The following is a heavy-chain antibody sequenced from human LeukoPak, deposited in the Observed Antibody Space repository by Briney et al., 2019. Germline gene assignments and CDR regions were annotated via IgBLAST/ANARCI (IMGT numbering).Heavy chain of an antibody. J-gene: IGHJ3*02. Sequence: GGSLRLSCAASGFTLSRFSMNWVRQAPGKGLEWVSYISSSGTTKYYADSVKGRFTISRDNAKYSLYLQMNSLRAEDTAVYYCARDNSYDFWSGYSNGAFDIWGQGTMVTVSS. CDR3: ARDNSYDFWSGYSNGAFDI. CDR1: GFTLSRFS. D-gene: IGHD3-3*01. V-gene: IGHV3-48*04. CDR2: ISSSGTTK.